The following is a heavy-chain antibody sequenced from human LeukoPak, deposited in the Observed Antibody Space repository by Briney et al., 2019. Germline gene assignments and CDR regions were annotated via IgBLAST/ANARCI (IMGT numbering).Heavy chain of an antibody. CDR2: IKEDGSEK. Sequence: GGSLRLSCAASGFTFNNYWMNWVRQAPGKGLEWVANIKEDGSEKYYVDSVKGRFTISRDNAKNSLYLQMDSLRAEDTAVYYCLRGYGGYWGQETLVTVSS. CDR3: LRGYGGY. V-gene: IGHV3-7*04. D-gene: IGHD4-23*01. CDR1: GFTFNNYW. J-gene: IGHJ4*02.